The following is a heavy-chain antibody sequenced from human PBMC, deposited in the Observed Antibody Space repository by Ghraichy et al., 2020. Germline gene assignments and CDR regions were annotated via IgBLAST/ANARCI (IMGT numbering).Heavy chain of an antibody. Sequence: SETLSPTCTVSGGPISSNYWSWIRQPPGKGLEWIGYLYFSGSTNYNPSLKSRVTISKDTSKNQFSLKLSSVTAADTAVYYCAKISYYYDSNAYYFYYMDVWGKGTTVTVSS. CDR1: GGPISSNY. CDR2: LYFSGST. CDR3: AKISYYYDSNAYYFYYMDV. V-gene: IGHV4-59*08. J-gene: IGHJ6*03. D-gene: IGHD3-22*01.